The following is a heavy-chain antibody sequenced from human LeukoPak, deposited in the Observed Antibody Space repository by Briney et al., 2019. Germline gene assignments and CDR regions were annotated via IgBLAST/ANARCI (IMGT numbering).Heavy chain of an antibody. J-gene: IGHJ4*02. CDR1: GDSVSSNSAA. V-gene: IGHV6-1*01. D-gene: IGHD3-22*01. Sequence: SQTLSLTCAISGDSVSSNSAAWNWIRQSPSRGLEWLGRTYYRSKWFYDYAVSVKSRITIDPDTSRNQFSLQLNSVTPEDTAVYYCARLRTDYYDSSGYLFGLSYFDYWGQGTLVTVSS. CDR3: ARLRTDYYDSSGYLFGLSYFDY. CDR2: TYYRSKWFY.